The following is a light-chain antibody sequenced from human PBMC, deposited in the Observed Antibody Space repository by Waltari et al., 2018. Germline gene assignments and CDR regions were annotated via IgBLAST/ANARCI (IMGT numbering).Light chain of an antibody. CDR3: QVWDANTDPGV. J-gene: IGLJ1*01. CDR2: YDT. V-gene: IGLV3-21*01. Sequence: SYVLTQPPSVSVAPGETARITCGGNTIESKSVHWYRQRPGQAPVMVISYDTDRAAGIPERFSGSNSGNTATLTISRVQAGDEADYYCQVWDANTDPGVFGTGTEVTVL. CDR1: TIESKS.